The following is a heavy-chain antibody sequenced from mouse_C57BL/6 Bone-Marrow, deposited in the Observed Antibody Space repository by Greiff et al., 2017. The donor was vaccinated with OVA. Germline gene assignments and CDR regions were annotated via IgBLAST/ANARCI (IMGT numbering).Heavy chain of an antibody. Sequence: EVQLQQSGAELVKPGASVKLSCTASGFNIKDSYMHWVKQRTEQGLAWIGRIDPEDGETKYDPKFQGKATITADTSSNTAYLQLISLTAYDTAVYDWARSSRGYCDVWGTGTTVTVSS. CDR1: GFNIKDSY. CDR3: ARSSRGYCDV. J-gene: IGHJ1*03. V-gene: IGHV14-2*01. CDR2: IDPEDGET.